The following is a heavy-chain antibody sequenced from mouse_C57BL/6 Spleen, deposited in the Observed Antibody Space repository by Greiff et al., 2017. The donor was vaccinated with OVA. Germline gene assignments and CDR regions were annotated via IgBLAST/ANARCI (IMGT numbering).Heavy chain of an antibody. CDR3: TRSDYCSSDYYAMDD. V-gene: IGHV1-15*01. Sequence: QVQLQQSGAELVRPGASVTLSCKASGYTFTDYEMHWVKQTPVHGLEWIGAIDPETGGTAYNQKFKGKAILTADKSSSTAYLELRSLTSEDSAVXYGTRSDYCSSDYYAMDDWGQGTSVTVSS. CDR1: GYTFTDYE. J-gene: IGHJ4*01. D-gene: IGHD1-1*01. CDR2: IDPETGGT.